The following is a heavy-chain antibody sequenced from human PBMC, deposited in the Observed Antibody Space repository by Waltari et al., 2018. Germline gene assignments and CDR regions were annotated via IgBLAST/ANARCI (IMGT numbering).Heavy chain of an antibody. CDR3: ARGGAAAGNFNY. CDR1: GGSVSSGGYY. D-gene: IGHD6-13*01. J-gene: IGHJ4*02. V-gene: IGHV4-31*03. Sequence: QVQLQESGPGLAKPSQTLSLTCTVSGGSVSSGGYYWSWIRQHPGKGLEWIGYIYYNGGTYYNPSLKSRVTISEGTSKNQFSLKLTSVTAADTAVYYCARGGAAAGNFNYWGQGTLVTVSS. CDR2: IYYNGGT.